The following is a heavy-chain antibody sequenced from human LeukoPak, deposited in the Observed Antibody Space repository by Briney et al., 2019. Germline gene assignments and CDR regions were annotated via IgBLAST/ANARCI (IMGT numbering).Heavy chain of an antibody. D-gene: IGHD3-22*01. CDR2: IYYSGNT. V-gene: IGHV4-39*07. CDR3: ARAPHFFDTSGSRYYFDY. CDR1: GGSIRSTTYY. J-gene: IGHJ4*02. Sequence: SETLSLTCSVSGGSIRSTTYYWGWIRQPPGKGLEWIGSIYYSGNTYYSPSLMSRVTISVDTSKNQFSRNLSSVTAADTAVYYCARAPHFFDTSGSRYYFDYWGQGALVTVSS.